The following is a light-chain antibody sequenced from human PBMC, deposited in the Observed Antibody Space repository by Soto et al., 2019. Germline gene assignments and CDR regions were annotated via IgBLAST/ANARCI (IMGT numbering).Light chain of an antibody. J-gene: IGLJ1*01. V-gene: IGLV2-14*01. Sequence: QSVLTQPASVSGSPGQSITISCTGTSSDVGGYEYVSWYQQHPGKAPKVMIHEVSNRPSGVSNRFSASKSGNTASLTISELQAEDEADYYCCSYTSSSTYVFGTGTKVTV. CDR1: SSDVGGYEY. CDR3: CSYTSSSTYV. CDR2: EVS.